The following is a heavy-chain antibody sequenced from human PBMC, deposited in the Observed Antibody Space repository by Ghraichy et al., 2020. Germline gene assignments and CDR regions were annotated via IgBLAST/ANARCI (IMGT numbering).Heavy chain of an antibody. D-gene: IGHD3-3*01. V-gene: IGHV3-33*01. Sequence: GGSLRLSCAASRFTFSNYGMHWVRQAPGKGLKWVALIWHDGSSKYYTDSVKGRFTISRDNSKNTMYLQMNSLRAEDTAVYYCTRDIRSRHFDLWGRGTLVTVSS. CDR2: IWHDGSSK. J-gene: IGHJ2*01. CDR3: TRDIRSRHFDL. CDR1: RFTFSNYG.